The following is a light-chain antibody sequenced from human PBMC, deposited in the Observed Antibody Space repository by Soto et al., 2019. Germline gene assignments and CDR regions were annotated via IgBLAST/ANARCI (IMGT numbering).Light chain of an antibody. V-gene: IGLV1-40*01. J-gene: IGLJ2*01. Sequence: QSVLTQPPSVSGAPGQRIIISCTGSSSNIGAGFDVHWYQHLPGTAPKLLVYDNDNRPSGVPARFSDSRSGTSASLAITSLQADDEADYYCQSYDNSLSGVVFGGGTKLTVL. CDR1: SSNIGAGFD. CDR2: DND. CDR3: QSYDNSLSGVV.